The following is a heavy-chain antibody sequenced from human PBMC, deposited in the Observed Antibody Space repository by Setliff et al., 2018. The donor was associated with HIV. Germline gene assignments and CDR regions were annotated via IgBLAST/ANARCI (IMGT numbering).Heavy chain of an antibody. Sequence: SETLSLTCTVSRGSISSGTYYWTWIRQPAGKGLEWIGRLHLSGDTNYNPSLKSRVTMSIDTSKNQFSLKLSSVTAADTAVYYCARDNSYYYGSGGHYWYGMDVWGQGTTVTVSS. CDR3: ARDNSYYYGSGGHYWYGMDV. CDR1: RGSISSGTYY. CDR2: LHLSGDT. D-gene: IGHD3-10*01. V-gene: IGHV4-61*02. J-gene: IGHJ6*01.